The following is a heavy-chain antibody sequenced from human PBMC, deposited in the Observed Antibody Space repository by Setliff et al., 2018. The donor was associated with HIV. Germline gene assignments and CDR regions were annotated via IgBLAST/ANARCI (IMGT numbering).Heavy chain of an antibody. V-gene: IGHV3-11*04. D-gene: IGHD2-21*01. CDR2: ISSSGNTI. Sequence: GGSLRLSCAASGFTVSDNYMSWVRQPPGKGLAWGSYISSSGNTIYYDYADSVKGRFTVSRDKAKNSLDLQMTSLRAEDTAAHYCARGFAQGFDYWGQGTLVTVSS. CDR1: GFTVSDNY. CDR3: ARGFAQGFDY. J-gene: IGHJ4*02.